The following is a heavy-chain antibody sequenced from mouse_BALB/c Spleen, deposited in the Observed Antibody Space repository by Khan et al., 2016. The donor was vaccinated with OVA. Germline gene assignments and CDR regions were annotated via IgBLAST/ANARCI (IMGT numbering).Heavy chain of an antibody. Sequence: QMQLVQSGPELKKPGETVKISCKASGYTFTNYGMNWVKQAPGKGLKWMGWINTYTGEPTYGDDLKGRFAFSLETSASIAYLQINNLKNEDTATYFCARVGNYWYFDVWGAGTTVTVSS. CDR1: GYTFTNYG. CDR2: INTYTGEP. V-gene: IGHV9-3-1*01. CDR3: ARVGNYWYFDV. J-gene: IGHJ1*01.